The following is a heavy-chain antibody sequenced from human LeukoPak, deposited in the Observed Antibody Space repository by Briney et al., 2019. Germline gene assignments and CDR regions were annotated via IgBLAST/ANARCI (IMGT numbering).Heavy chain of an antibody. D-gene: IGHD3-22*01. CDR3: AKGYDSSGYVYFDY. Sequence: GRSLRLSCAASGFNFGAYAMHWVRQPPGKGPEWVSRITWNSDSRVYADSVQGRFAISRDNAKNSLYLQMNSLRAEDTALYYCAKGYDSSGYVYFDYWGQGTLVTVSS. J-gene: IGHJ4*02. CDR1: GFNFGAYA. CDR2: ITWNSDSR. V-gene: IGHV3-9*01.